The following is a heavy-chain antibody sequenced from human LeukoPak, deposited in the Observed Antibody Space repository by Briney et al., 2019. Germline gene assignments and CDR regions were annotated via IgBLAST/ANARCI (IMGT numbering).Heavy chain of an antibody. V-gene: IGHV4-34*01. CDR3: ARMGSYRYLAYFDY. CDR1: GGSFSGYY. Sequence: SETLSLTCAVYGGSFSGYYWSWIRQPPGKGLEWIGEINHSGSTNYNPSFKSRVTISVDTSKNQFSLKLSSVTAADTAVYYCARMGSYRYLAYFDYWGQGTLVTVSS. D-gene: IGHD3-16*02. J-gene: IGHJ4*02. CDR2: INHSGST.